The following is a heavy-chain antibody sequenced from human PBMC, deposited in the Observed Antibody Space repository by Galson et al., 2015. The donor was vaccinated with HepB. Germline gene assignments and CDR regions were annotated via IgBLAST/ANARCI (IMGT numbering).Heavy chain of an antibody. V-gene: IGHV4-59*08. Sequence: ETLSLTCTVSGGSISSYYWSWIRQPPGKGLEWIGYIYYSGSTNYNPSLKSRVTISVDTSKNQFSLKLSSVTTADTAVYYCARDTRDSSGSYYYYYYGMDVWGQGTTVTVSS. CDR1: GGSISSYY. CDR2: IYYSGST. D-gene: IGHD3-10*01. J-gene: IGHJ6*02. CDR3: ARDTRDSSGSYYYYYYGMDV.